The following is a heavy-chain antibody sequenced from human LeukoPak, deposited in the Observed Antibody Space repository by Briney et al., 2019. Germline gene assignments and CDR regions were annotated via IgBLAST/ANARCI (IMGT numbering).Heavy chain of an antibody. CDR1: GGSFSGYY. Sequence: PSETLSLTCAVYGGSFSGYYWSWIRQPPGKGLEWIGEINHSGSTNYNPSLKSRVTISVDTSKNQFSLKLSSVTAADTAVYYCARPITMIVTINPHAFDIWGQGTMVTVSS. D-gene: IGHD3-22*01. CDR2: INHSGST. CDR3: ARPITMIVTINPHAFDI. J-gene: IGHJ3*02. V-gene: IGHV4-34*01.